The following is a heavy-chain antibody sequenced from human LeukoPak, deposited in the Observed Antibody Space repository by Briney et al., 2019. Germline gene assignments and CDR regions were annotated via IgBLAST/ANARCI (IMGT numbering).Heavy chain of an antibody. CDR2: INHSGST. Sequence: SETLSLTCTVSGGSISSSGYYWSWIRQPPGKGLEWIGEINHSGSTNYNPSLKSRVTISVDTSKNQFSLKLSSVTAADTAVYYCARGRSYTAMVHPFDAFDIWGQGTMVTVSS. CDR3: ARGRSYTAMVHPFDAFDI. CDR1: GGSISSSGYY. D-gene: IGHD5-18*01. J-gene: IGHJ3*02. V-gene: IGHV4-39*07.